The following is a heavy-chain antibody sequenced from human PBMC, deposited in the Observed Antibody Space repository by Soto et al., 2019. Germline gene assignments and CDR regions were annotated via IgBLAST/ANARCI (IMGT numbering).Heavy chain of an antibody. J-gene: IGHJ6*03. V-gene: IGHV3-72*01. CDR2: TRNRANSYST. Sequence: VGSLRLSCAASGFTLSDHYMDWVRQAPGKGLEWVGRTRNRANSYSTEYAASVKGRFTISRDASKNSVDLQMSSLKTEDSVVHYCPRTQVGGEGRGYYRYHRDVRGTGATVTISS. CDR3: PRTQVGGEGRGYYRYHRDV. CDR1: GFTLSDHY. D-gene: IGHD1-26*01.